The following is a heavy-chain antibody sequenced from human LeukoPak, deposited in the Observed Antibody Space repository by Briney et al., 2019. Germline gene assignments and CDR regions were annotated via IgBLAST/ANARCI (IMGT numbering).Heavy chain of an antibody. CDR3: ARVGKLDQLGAFDI. Sequence: PGGSLRLSCAASGFTFSSYSMNWVRQAPGKGLEWVSYISSSSSTIYYADSVKGRFTISRDNSKNTLYLQMNSLRAEDTAVYYCARVGKLDQLGAFDIWGQGTMVTVSS. J-gene: IGHJ3*02. CDR1: GFTFSSYS. D-gene: IGHD2-2*01. V-gene: IGHV3-48*01. CDR2: ISSSSSTI.